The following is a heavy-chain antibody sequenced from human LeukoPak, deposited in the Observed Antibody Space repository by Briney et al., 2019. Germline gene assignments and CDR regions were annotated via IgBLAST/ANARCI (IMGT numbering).Heavy chain of an antibody. CDR1: SGSVSSGDYN. Sequence: SQTLSLTCTVSSGSVSSGDYNWSWIRQPAGKGLEWIGRIYTSGSTSYSPSLKSRVTISLDTSKNQFSLRLSSVTAADTAVYYCARWGELLNHLGQGILVTVSS. J-gene: IGHJ1*01. CDR3: ARWGELLNH. V-gene: IGHV4-61*02. CDR2: IYTSGST. D-gene: IGHD1-7*01.